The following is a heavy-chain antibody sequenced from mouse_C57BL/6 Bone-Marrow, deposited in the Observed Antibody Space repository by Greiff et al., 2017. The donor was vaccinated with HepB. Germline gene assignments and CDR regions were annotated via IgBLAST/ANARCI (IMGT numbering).Heavy chain of an antibody. Sequence: QVHVKQSGAELAKPGASVKLSCKASGYTFTSYWVHWVKQRPGQGLEWIGYINPSSGYTKYNQKFKDKATLTADKSSSTAYMQLSSLTYEDSAVYYCARLDDYDGYAMDYWGQGTSVTVSS. V-gene: IGHV1-7*01. CDR1: GYTFTSYW. J-gene: IGHJ4*01. CDR2: INPSSGYT. CDR3: ARLDDYDGYAMDY. D-gene: IGHD2-4*01.